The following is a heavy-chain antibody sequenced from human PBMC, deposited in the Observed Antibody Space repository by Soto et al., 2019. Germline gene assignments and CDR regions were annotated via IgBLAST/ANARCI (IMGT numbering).Heavy chain of an antibody. J-gene: IGHJ4*02. D-gene: IGHD3-10*01. V-gene: IGHV4-39*01. CDR1: GGSISSSSFY. Sequence: SETLSLTCTVSGGSISSSSFYWGWIRQPPGKGLEWIGNIYYSGSTYYNPSLKSRVTISVDTSKNQFSLKLSSVTAADTAVYYCARHTQYARSGSYRFDYWGQGTLVTVSS. CDR2: IYYSGST. CDR3: ARHTQYARSGSYRFDY.